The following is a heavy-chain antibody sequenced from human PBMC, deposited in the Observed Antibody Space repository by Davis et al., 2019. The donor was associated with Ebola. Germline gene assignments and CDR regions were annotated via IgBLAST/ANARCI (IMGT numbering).Heavy chain of an antibody. CDR1: GGSIRSYY. D-gene: IGHD6-19*01. V-gene: IGHV4-59*13. CDR3: ARVEWLGLEYFDY. CDR2: IYYSGST. J-gene: IGHJ4*02. Sequence: MPSETLSLTCTVSGGSIRSYYWSWIRLPPGKGLEWIGYIYYSGSTNYNPSIKSRVTISVDTSKNQFSLKLSSVTAADTAVYYCARVEWLGLEYFDYWCQGTLVTVSS.